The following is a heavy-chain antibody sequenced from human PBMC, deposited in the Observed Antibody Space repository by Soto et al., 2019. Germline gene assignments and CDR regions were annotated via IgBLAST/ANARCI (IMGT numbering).Heavy chain of an antibody. CDR1: GDSISSYY. CDR3: ARDQNGSGNYYTRYFDY. Sequence: PSETLSLTCTVSGDSISSYYWSWVRQSPGKGLEWIGEIYHSGSTNYNPSLKSRVTISVDKSKNQFSLNLSSVTAADTAVYYCARDQNGSGNYYTRYFDYWGQGTLVTVSS. CDR2: IYHSGST. D-gene: IGHD3-10*01. J-gene: IGHJ4*02. V-gene: IGHV4-59*12.